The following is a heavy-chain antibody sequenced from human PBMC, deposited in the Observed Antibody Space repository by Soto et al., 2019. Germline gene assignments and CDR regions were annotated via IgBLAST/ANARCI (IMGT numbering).Heavy chain of an antibody. CDR2: ISAYNGNT. Sequence: GASVKVSCKASGYTFTSYGISWVRQAPGQGLEWMGWISAYNGNTNYAQKLQGRVTMTTDTSTSTAYMELRSLRSDDMAVYYCARAGYCSGGSCYELGWFDPWGQGTLVTVSS. V-gene: IGHV1-18*03. CDR3: ARAGYCSGGSCYELGWFDP. D-gene: IGHD2-15*01. J-gene: IGHJ5*02. CDR1: GYTFTSYG.